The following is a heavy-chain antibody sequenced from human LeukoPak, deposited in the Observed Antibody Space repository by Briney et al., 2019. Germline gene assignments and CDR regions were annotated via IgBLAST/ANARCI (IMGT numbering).Heavy chain of an antibody. CDR2: ISYDGSNK. V-gene: IGHV3-30*03. D-gene: IGHD5-12*01. Sequence: GGSLRLSCAASGFTFSSYGMHWVRQAPGKGLEWVAVISYDGSNKYYADSVKGRFTISRDNSKNTLYLQMNSLRAEDTAVYYCALATMPDYWGQGTLVTVSS. CDR1: GFTFSSYG. J-gene: IGHJ4*02. CDR3: ALATMPDY.